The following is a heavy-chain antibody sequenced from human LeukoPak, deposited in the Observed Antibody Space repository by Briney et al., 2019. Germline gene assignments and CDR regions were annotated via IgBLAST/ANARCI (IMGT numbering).Heavy chain of an antibody. V-gene: IGHV3-48*04. D-gene: IGHD6-19*01. Sequence: GGSLRLSCAASGFTFSTNSMNWVRQAPGKGLEWVSYISSTGGTIYYADSVKGRFTISRDNAKNSLYLQMNSLRAEDTAVYYCARGGQWLARDFDYWGQGTLVTVSS. CDR1: GFTFSTNS. J-gene: IGHJ4*02. CDR3: ARGGQWLARDFDY. CDR2: ISSTGGTI.